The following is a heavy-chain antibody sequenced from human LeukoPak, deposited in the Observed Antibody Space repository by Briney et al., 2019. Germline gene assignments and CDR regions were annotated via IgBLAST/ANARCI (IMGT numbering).Heavy chain of an antibody. CDR1: GGSISSGGYY. Sequence: SETLSLPCTVSGGSISSGGYYWSWIRQHPGKGLEWICYIYYSGSTYYNPSLKNRVTISVYTSKNQFSLKLSSVTAADTAVYYCARDSPLRDSSGYYSLDYWGQGTLVTVSS. D-gene: IGHD3-22*01. V-gene: IGHV4-31*03. CDR2: IYYSGST. CDR3: ARDSPLRDSSGYYSLDY. J-gene: IGHJ4*02.